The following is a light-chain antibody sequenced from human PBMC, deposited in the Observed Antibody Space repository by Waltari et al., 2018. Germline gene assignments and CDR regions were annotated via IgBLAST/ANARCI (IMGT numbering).Light chain of an antibody. J-gene: IGKJ5*01. Sequence: DIVMTQSPDSLAVSLGERATINCKSSQSVLYSYNNKNYLAWYQQKPGQPPKLRIYWASTRESGVPDRFTGRGSGTDFTLTISSLQAEDVAVYYCQQYYSDLLITFGQGTRLEIK. CDR3: QQYYSDLLIT. V-gene: IGKV4-1*01. CDR2: WAS. CDR1: QSVLYSYNNKNY.